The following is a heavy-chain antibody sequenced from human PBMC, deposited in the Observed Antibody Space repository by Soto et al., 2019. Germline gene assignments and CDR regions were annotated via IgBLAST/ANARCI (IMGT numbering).Heavy chain of an antibody. CDR3: AREGVIISVSGITYHYYGMDV. J-gene: IGHJ6*02. CDR1: GYTFTNYY. V-gene: IGHV1-46*01. D-gene: IGHD6-19*01. Sequence: QVQLVQSGAEVKKPGASVKVSCKASGYTFTNYYMHWLRQAPGQGLEWMGVINPSGGRTTYAQKFQGRFTMTWDTSTSTVYMELSSLRSGDTAVYYCAREGVIISVSGITYHYYGMDVWGQGTTVTVSS. CDR2: INPSGGRT.